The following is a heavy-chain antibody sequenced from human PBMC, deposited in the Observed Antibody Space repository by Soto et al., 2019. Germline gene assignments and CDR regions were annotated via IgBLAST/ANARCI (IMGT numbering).Heavy chain of an antibody. CDR1: GFSISSYE. D-gene: IGHD5-12*01. V-gene: IGHV3-48*03. CDR2: ISSGGTNI. J-gene: IGHJ4*02. CDR3: ARDRWVTYSGYDWHFDY. Sequence: EVQLVESGGVLVQPGGSLRLSCAASGFSISSYEMNWVRQAPGKGLEWVAYISSGGTNIYYADSVRGRFTISRDIAKNSVDLQLISLRVDDTAVYYCARDRWVTYSGYDWHFDYWGQGTLVTVSS.